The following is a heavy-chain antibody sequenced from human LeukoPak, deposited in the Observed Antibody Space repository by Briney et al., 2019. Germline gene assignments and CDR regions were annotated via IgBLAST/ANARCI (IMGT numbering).Heavy chain of an antibody. CDR3: ATDQRSRELNIDYYFDY. V-gene: IGHV1-24*01. CDR1: GYTLTELS. D-gene: IGHD2/OR15-2a*01. CDR2: FDPEDGET. Sequence: ASVKVSCKVSGYTLTELSMHWVRQAPGKGLEWMGGFDPEDGETIYAQKFQGRVTMTEDTSTDTAYMELSSLRSEDTAVYYCATDQRSRELNIDYYFDYWGQGTLVTVSP. J-gene: IGHJ4*02.